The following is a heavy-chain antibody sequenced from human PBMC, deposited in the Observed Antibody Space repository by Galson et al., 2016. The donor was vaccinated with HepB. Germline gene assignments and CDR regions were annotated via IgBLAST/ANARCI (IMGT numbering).Heavy chain of an antibody. CDR2: IYWDADK. Sequence: PALVKPTQTLTLTCTFSGFSLNNSGLGVGWIRQPPGKALEWLALIYWDADKRYSPSLKSRLTITKDTSKNQVVLTMTNMDPVDTATYYCAHRQGLRWLPYGAFDYWGQGTLVTVSS. V-gene: IGHV2-5*02. CDR1: GFSLNNSGLG. D-gene: IGHD5-24*01. CDR3: AHRQGLRWLPYGAFDY. J-gene: IGHJ4*02.